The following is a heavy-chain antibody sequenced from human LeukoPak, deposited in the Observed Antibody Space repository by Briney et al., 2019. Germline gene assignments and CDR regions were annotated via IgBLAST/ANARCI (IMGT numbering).Heavy chain of an antibody. CDR1: GGSISSYY. D-gene: IGHD3-10*01. J-gene: IGHJ6*03. V-gene: IGHV4-59*12. CDR2: IYYSGST. CDR3: ARDNYYGSGSYYKPYYYYMDV. Sequence: SETLSLTCTVSGGSISSYYWSWIRQPPGKGLEWIGYIYYSGSTNYNPSLKNRVTISVDTPKNQFSLKLSSVTAADTAVYYCARDNYYGSGSYYKPYYYYMDVWGKGTTVTVSS.